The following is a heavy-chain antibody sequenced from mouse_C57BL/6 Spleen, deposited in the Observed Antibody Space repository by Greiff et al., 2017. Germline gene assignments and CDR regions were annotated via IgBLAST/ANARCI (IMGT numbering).Heavy chain of an antibody. CDR3: ARIYYYGSSYRALDY. D-gene: IGHD1-1*01. V-gene: IGHV1-42*01. CDR1: GYSFTGYY. J-gene: IGHJ2*01. Sequence: VQLQQSGPELVKPGASVKISCKASGYSFTGYYMNWVKQSPEKSLEWIGEINPSTGGTTYNQKFKAKATLTVDKSSSTAYMQLKSLTSEDSAVYYCARIYYYGSSYRALDYWGQGTTLTVSS. CDR2: INPSTGGT.